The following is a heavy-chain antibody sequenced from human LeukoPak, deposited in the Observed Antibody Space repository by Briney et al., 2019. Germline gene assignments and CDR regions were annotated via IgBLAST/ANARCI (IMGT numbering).Heavy chain of an antibody. J-gene: IGHJ6*02. CDR1: GESISSNSVG. V-gene: IGHV6-1*01. Sequence: SQTLSLTCAVSGESISSNSVGWLWLRQSPARGLDWFGRTYYSSKLYYDYSVSVRSRITFNPDTSKNHFSLQLNSVTPEDTAVYYCARNRAYAMDVWGLGTTVTVSS. CDR3: ARNRAYAMDV. D-gene: IGHD2-2*01. CDR2: TYYSSKLYY.